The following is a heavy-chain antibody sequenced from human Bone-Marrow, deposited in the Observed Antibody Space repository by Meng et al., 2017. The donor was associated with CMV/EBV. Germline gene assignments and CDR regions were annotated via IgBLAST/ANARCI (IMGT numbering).Heavy chain of an antibody. D-gene: IGHD2-2*01. CDR2: IYYSGST. V-gene: IGHV4-59*01. CDR1: GGSFSGYY. Sequence: SETLSLTCAVYGGSFSGYYWSWIRQPPGKGLEWIGYIYYSGSTNYNPSLKSRVTISVDTSKNQFSLKLSSVTAADTAVYYCARDRGLEYQLLNEYYYYGMDVWGQGTTVTVSS. CDR3: ARDRGLEYQLLNEYYYYGMDV. J-gene: IGHJ6*02.